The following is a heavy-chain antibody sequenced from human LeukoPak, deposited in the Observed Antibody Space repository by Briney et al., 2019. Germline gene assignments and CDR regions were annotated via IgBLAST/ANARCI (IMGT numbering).Heavy chain of an antibody. Sequence: PGGSLRLSCVGSGSTFNGHWLTWVRQAPGRGLEWVASIKEDGSRKYYVDSVKGRFTISRDNAKNSLYLQMNNLRVEDTALYYCARERPAAASAFELWGQGTMVTVSS. J-gene: IGHJ3*01. D-gene: IGHD6-13*01. CDR1: GSTFNGHW. V-gene: IGHV3-7*01. CDR2: IKEDGSRK. CDR3: ARERPAAASAFEL.